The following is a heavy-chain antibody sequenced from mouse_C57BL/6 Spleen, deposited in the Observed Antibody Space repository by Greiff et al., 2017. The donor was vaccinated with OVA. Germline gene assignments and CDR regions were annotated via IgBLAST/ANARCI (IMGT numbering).Heavy chain of an antibody. J-gene: IGHJ2*01. CDR1: GYSFTGYY. CDR2: INPSTGGT. CDR3: ARSGLRRSFDY. Sequence: EVQLQQSGPELVKPGASVKVSCKASGYSFTGYYMNWVKQSPEKSLEWIGEINPSTGGTTYNQKFKAKATLTVDKSSSTAYMQLKSLTSEDSAVYYCARSGLRRSFDYWGQGTTLTVSS. V-gene: IGHV1-42*01. D-gene: IGHD2-4*01.